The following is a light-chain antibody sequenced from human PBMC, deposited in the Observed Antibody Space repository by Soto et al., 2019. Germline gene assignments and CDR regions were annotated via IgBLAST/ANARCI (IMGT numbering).Light chain of an antibody. CDR2: DNN. V-gene: IGLV1-51*01. CDR3: GTWDTSLSAVV. Sequence: VVTQPPSVSAAPGQKVTISCSGSVSNIGKNYVSWYQRLPGTAPKLLIYDNNERSSGIPDRFSGSKSGTSATLGIAGLQTGDEADYYCGTWDTSLSAVVFGGGTKLTVL. CDR1: VSNIGKNY. J-gene: IGLJ2*01.